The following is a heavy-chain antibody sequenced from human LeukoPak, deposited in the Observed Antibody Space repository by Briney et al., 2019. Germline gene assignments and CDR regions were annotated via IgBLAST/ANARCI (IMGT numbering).Heavy chain of an antibody. CDR1: GFTFSSYG. D-gene: IGHD1-1*01. Sequence: GGSLRFSCAASGFTFSSYGMHWVRQAPGKGLEWVAVISYDGSNKYYADSVKGRFTISRDNSKNTLYLQMNSLRAEDTAVYYCAEDGTGTTDYWGQGTLVTVSS. V-gene: IGHV3-30*18. J-gene: IGHJ4*02. CDR3: AEDGTGTTDY. CDR2: ISYDGSNK.